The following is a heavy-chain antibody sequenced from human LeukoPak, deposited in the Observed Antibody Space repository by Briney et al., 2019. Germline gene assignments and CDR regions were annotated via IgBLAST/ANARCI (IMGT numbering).Heavy chain of an antibody. V-gene: IGHV3-30-3*01. CDR3: ARSPGILGTNYFDY. Sequence: GGSLRLSCVASGFTFSRYDMHWVRQAPGKGLQWVAVTAFDGSNEIYADSVKGRFTISRDNSKNTLYLQMNSLRAEDTSVYYCARSPGILGTNYFDYWGQGTLVTVSS. J-gene: IGHJ4*02. CDR1: GFTFSRYD. D-gene: IGHD1-26*01. CDR2: TAFDGSNE.